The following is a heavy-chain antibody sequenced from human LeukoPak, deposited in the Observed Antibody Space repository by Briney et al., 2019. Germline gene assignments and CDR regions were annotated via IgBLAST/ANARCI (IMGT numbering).Heavy chain of an antibody. CDR2: ISYDGSNK. Sequence: GGSLRLSCAASGFTFSSYAMHWVRQAPGKGLEWVAVISYDGSNKYYADSVKGRFTISRDNSKNTLYLQMNSLRAEDTAVYYCASIDSGWYLTGFDYWGQGTLVTVSS. V-gene: IGHV3-30*04. D-gene: IGHD6-19*01. J-gene: IGHJ4*02. CDR1: GFTFSSYA. CDR3: ASIDSGWYLTGFDY.